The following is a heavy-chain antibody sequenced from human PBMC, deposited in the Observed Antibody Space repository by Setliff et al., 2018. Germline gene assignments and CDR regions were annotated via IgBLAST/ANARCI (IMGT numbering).Heavy chain of an antibody. Sequence: PSETLSLTCTVSGGSISSGGYYWSWIRQHPGKGLEWIGYIYYSGSTYYNPSLKSRVTISVDTSKNQFSLKLSSVTAADTAVYYCARGGPEGRYCSGTSCHSHTNWFDPWGQGTLVTVSS. CDR2: IYYSGST. D-gene: IGHD2-2*01. J-gene: IGHJ5*02. CDR1: GGSISSGGYY. CDR3: ARGGPEGRYCSGTSCHSHTNWFDP. V-gene: IGHV4-31*03.